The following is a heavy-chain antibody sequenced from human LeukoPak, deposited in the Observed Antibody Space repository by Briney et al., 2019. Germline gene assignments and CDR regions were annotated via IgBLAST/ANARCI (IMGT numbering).Heavy chain of an antibody. Sequence: SVKVSCEASGGTFSSYAISWVRQAPGQGLEWMGRIIPIFGTANYAQKFQGRVTMTEDTSTDTAYMELSSLRSEDTAVYYCATTPYYYDSSGSGYYWGQGTLVTVSS. V-gene: IGHV1-69*06. CDR2: IIPIFGTA. CDR3: ATTPYYYDSSGSGYY. D-gene: IGHD3-22*01. CDR1: GGTFSSYA. J-gene: IGHJ4*02.